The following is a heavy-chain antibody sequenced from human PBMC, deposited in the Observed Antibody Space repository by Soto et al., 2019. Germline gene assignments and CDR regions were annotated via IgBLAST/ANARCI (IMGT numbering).Heavy chain of an antibody. V-gene: IGHV3-9*01. CDR1: GGTFDDYA. CDR3: SKDIWAYSGSSHQWRERSGCVDY. J-gene: IGHJ4*02. Sequence: PWGSLRLSCAASGGTFDDYARHWVRQAPGKGLEWVSGISWNSGSIGYADSVKGRFTISRDNAKNSLYLQMNSLRAEDTALYYCSKDIWAYSGSSHQWRERSGCVDYWGQGTLVTV. CDR2: ISWNSGSI. D-gene: IGHD2-21*01.